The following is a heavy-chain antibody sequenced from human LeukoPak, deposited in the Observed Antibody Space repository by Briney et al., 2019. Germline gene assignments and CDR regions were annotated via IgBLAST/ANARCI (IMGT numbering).Heavy chain of an antibody. J-gene: IGHJ6*04. D-gene: IGHD1-1*01. Sequence: PSETLSLTCAVSGGSISSSNWWSWVRQPPGKGLEWIGEIYHSGSTNYNPSLKSRVTISVDKSKNQFSLKLSSVTAADTAVYYCAATKPQIVYYYGMDVWGKGTTVTVS. V-gene: IGHV4-4*02. CDR3: AATKPQIVYYYGMDV. CDR1: GGSISSSNW. CDR2: IYHSGST.